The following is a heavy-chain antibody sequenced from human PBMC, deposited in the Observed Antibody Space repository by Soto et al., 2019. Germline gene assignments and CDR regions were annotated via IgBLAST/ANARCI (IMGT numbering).Heavy chain of an antibody. D-gene: IGHD2-2*01. V-gene: IGHV1-46*01. CDR1: RYTFTSYY. CDR2: INPSGGST. Sequence: ASVKVSCKASRYTFTSYYMHWVRQAPGQGLEWMGIINPSGGSTSYAQKFQGRVTMTRDTSTSTVYMALSSLRSEDTAVYYCAGDGAIVVVVQAAHNWFDPWGQGTLVTVSS. J-gene: IGHJ5*02. CDR3: AGDGAIVVVVQAAHNWFDP.